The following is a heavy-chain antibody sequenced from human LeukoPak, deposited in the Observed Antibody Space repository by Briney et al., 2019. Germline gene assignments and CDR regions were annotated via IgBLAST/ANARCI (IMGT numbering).Heavy chain of an antibody. CDR1: GGPISSGDYY. CDR2: IYYSGST. Sequence: KPSETLSLTCTVSGGPISSGDYYWSWIRQPPGKGLEWIGYIYYSGSTYYNPSLKSRVTISVDTSKNQFSLKLSSVTAADTAVYYCARGPYDILTAYGPQPYYYYGMDVWGQGTTVTVSS. D-gene: IGHD3-9*01. J-gene: IGHJ6*02. CDR3: ARGPYDILTAYGPQPYYYYGMDV. V-gene: IGHV4-30-4*01.